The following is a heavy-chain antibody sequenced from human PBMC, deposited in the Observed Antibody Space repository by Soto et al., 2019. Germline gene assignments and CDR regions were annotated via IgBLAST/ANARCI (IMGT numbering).Heavy chain of an antibody. Sequence: QPGGSLRLSCAASGFTFDDYTMHWVRQAPGKGLEWVSLISWDGGSTYYADSVKGRFTISRDNSKNSLYLQMNSLRTEDTALYYCAKEYGPRGCSGGSCYSEYYYGMDVWGQGTTVTVSS. CDR3: AKEYGPRGCSGGSCYSEYYYGMDV. CDR2: ISWDGGST. D-gene: IGHD2-15*01. V-gene: IGHV3-43*01. J-gene: IGHJ6*02. CDR1: GFTFDDYT.